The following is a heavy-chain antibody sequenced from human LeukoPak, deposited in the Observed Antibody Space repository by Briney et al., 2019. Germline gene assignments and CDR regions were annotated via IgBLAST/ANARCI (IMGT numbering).Heavy chain of an antibody. V-gene: IGHV1-2*02. J-gene: IGHJ4*02. D-gene: IGHD3-22*01. CDR1: GYTFTGYY. CDR2: INPNSGGT. Sequence: GASVKVSYKASGYTFTGYYMHWMRQAPGQGLEWMGWINPNSGGTNYAQKFQGRVTMTRDTSISTAYMELSRLRSDDTAVYYCARDRGYYDSSGYYYGGDFDYWGQGTLVTVSS. CDR3: ARDRGYYDSSGYYYGGDFDY.